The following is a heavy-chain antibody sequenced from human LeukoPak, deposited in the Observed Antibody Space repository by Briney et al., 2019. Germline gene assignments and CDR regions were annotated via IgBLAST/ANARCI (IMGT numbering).Heavy chain of an antibody. CDR1: GFTFSIYA. CDR2: ISFSGGST. V-gene: IGHV3-23*01. D-gene: IGHD2-2*02. J-gene: IGHJ5*02. Sequence: GGSLRPSCAASGFTFSIYAMNWVRQAPGKGLEWVSAISFSGGSTYYADSVKGRFTISRDNSKNTLYLQMNSLRVEDTAVYYCAKSQPAAISWFDPWGQGTLVTVSS. CDR3: AKSQPAAISWFDP.